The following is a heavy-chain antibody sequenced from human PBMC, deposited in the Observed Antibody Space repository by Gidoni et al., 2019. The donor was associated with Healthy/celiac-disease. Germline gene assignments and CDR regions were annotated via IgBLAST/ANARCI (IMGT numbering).Heavy chain of an antibody. CDR1: GFTFSNAW. D-gene: IGHD4-17*01. Sequence: GSLRLSCAASGFTFSNAWMSWVRQAPGKGLEWVGRIKSKTDGGTTDYAAPVKGRFTISRDDSKNTLYLQMNSLKTEDTAVYYCTTEGTVTTLYYYGMDVWGQGTTVTVSS. V-gene: IGHV3-15*01. J-gene: IGHJ6*02. CDR2: IKSKTDGGTT. CDR3: TTEGTVTTLYYYGMDV.